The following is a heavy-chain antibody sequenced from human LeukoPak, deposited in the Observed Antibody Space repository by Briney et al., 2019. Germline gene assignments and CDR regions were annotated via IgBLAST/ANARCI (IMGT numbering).Heavy chain of an antibody. V-gene: IGHV1-8*01. CDR1: GYTFINND. D-gene: IGHD2-15*01. J-gene: IGHJ5*02. CDR2: LDPKNGNR. Sequence: ASVKVSCKASGYTFINNDINWVRQAPGQGLEWMAFLDPKNGNRGYAQNFQGRVTMTTDTSISTAYMELSSLRSEDTAVYYCARSHTRKGFCGGGRCYPAVWWFDPWGQGTLVTVSS. CDR3: ARSHTRKGFCGGGRCYPAVWWFDP.